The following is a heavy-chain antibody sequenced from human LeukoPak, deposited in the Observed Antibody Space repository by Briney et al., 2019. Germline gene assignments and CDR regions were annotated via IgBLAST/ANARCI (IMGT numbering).Heavy chain of an antibody. Sequence: PGGSLRLSCAASGFTFSSYWMSWVRQAPGKGLEWVANIKQDGSDKYYVDSVKGRFTISRDNAKNSLYLQMNSLRAEDTAVYYCAREGIAARLHYYMDVWGKGTTVTVSS. J-gene: IGHJ6*03. CDR3: AREGIAARLHYYMDV. CDR1: GFTFSSYW. CDR2: IKQDGSDK. V-gene: IGHV3-7*03. D-gene: IGHD6-6*01.